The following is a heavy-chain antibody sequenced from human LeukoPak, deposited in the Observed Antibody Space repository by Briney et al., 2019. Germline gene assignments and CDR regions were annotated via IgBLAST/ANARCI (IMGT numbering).Heavy chain of an antibody. CDR1: GFTFDNYA. V-gene: IGHV3-9*01. J-gene: IGHJ4*02. D-gene: IGHD3-10*01. Sequence: SGGSLRLSCAASGFTFDNYAMHWVRQALGKGLEWVSGIAWNSGNTGFADSVKGRFTISRDNAENSLYLQMNSLTPEDTAFYFCAKDMNSYGSGSSYNPWGPFDSWGQGTLVTASS. CDR2: IAWNSGNT. CDR3: AKDMNSYGSGSSYNPWGPFDS.